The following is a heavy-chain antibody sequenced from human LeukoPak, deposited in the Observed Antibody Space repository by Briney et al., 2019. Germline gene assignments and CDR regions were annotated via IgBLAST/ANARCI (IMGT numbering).Heavy chain of an antibody. CDR1: GYTFTGYY. CDR3: ARGRCSGGSCYSRYSMDV. J-gene: IGHJ6*02. CDR2: INPNSGGT. V-gene: IGHV1-2*02. D-gene: IGHD2-15*01. Sequence: ASVKVSCKASGYTFTGYYMHWVRQAPGQGLEWMGWINPNSGGTNYAQKFQGRVTMTRDTSTSTAYMELSRLRSDDTAVYYCARGRCSGGSCYSRYSMDVWGQGTTVTVSS.